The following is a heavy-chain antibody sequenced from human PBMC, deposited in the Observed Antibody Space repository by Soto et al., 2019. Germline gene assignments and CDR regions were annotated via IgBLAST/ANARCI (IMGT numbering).Heavy chain of an antibody. J-gene: IGHJ4*02. V-gene: IGHV1-18*01. CDR2: ISAHNGNT. CDR3: ARGRYGDY. Sequence: QVHLVQSGAEVKKPGASVKVSCQGSGYAFTTYGITWVRQAPGQGLEWMGWISAHNGNTNYAQKLQGRVTVTRDTSTSTSYMELRSLRYVHTAVYYCARGRYGDYWGQGALVTVSS. CDR1: GYAFTTYG. D-gene: IGHD1-1*01.